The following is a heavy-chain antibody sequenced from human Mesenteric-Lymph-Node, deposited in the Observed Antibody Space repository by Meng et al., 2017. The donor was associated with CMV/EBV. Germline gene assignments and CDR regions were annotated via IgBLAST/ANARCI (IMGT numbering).Heavy chain of an antibody. V-gene: IGHV3-21*01. CDR1: GFTFSSCS. CDR3: ARDMNYYSSGNYYRLFDY. J-gene: IGHJ4*02. D-gene: IGHD3-10*01. Sequence: GESLKISCAASGFTFSSCSMNWVRQAPGKGLEWVSSIGSSTTYIYYADSVKGRFTVSRDNAKNSLYLQMNSLRAEDTAVYYCARDMNYYSSGNYYRLFDYWGQGTLVTVSS. CDR2: IGSSTTYI.